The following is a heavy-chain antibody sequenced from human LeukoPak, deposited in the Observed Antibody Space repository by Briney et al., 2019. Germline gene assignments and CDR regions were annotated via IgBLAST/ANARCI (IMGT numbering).Heavy chain of an antibody. CDR2: IRSKTYGGTT. CDR3: TRDATWIHLSDH. D-gene: IGHD5-18*01. J-gene: IGHJ4*02. CDR1: GFIFRDYA. V-gene: IGHV3-49*03. Sequence: GGSLRLSCRASGFIFRDYALSCYRQAPGKGLEWVSFIRSKTYGGTTDYAASVKDRFTMSRDDSNSIAYLQMNSLKTEDTAVYYCTRDATWIHLSDHWGQGTLVTVSS.